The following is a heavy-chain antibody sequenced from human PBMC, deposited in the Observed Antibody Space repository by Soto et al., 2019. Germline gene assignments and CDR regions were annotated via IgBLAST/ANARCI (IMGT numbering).Heavy chain of an antibody. D-gene: IGHD1-1*01. CDR3: ARLTWMSGTY. Sequence: QLQLQESGPGLVKPSETLSLTCTVSGGSISSSSYYWGWIRQPPGKGLEWIGSIYYSGSTYYNPSLKSRVTISVDTSKNQFALKLSSVTAADTAVYYCARLTWMSGTYWGQGTLVTVSS. J-gene: IGHJ4*02. CDR1: GGSISSSSYY. V-gene: IGHV4-39*01. CDR2: IYYSGST.